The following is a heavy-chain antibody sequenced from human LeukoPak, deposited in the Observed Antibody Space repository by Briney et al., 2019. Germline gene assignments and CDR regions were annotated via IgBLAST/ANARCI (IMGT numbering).Heavy chain of an antibody. CDR3: AKVSWDASERC. CDR2: FSGSGGTT. V-gene: IGHV3-23*01. J-gene: IGHJ4*02. CDR1: GFTSSFND. Sequence: PGGSLRLSCAASGFTSSFNDINWVRQAPGKGLEWVSAFSGSGGTTVYADSVRGRFTISRDNSKNTLYLQMNSLRVEDTAVYYCAKVSWDASERCWGQGSQVTVSS. D-gene: IGHD6-13*01.